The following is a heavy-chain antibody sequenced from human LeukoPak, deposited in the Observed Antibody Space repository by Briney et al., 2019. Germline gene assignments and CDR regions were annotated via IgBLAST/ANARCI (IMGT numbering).Heavy chain of an antibody. V-gene: IGHV1-2*02. D-gene: IGHD2-15*01. CDR2: INPNSGGT. CDR3: ARHLLGFCSGGSCFTFDP. Sequence: ASVKVSCKASGYTFTGYYMHWVRQAPGQGLAWMGWINPNSGGTNYAQKFQGRVTMARDTSISTAYMELSRLRSDDTAVYYCARHLLGFCSGGSCFTFDPWGQGTLVTVSS. J-gene: IGHJ5*02. CDR1: GYTFTGYY.